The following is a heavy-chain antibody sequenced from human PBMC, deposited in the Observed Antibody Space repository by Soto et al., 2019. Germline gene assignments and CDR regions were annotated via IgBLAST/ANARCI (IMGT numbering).Heavy chain of an antibody. Sequence: AGGSLRLSCAASGFTFSSYGMHWVRQAPGKGLEWVAVIWYDGSNKYYADSVKGRFTISRDNSKNTLYLQMNSLRAEDTAVYYCARRPDYDFWSGYSRARHSIYYYGMDVWGQGTTVTVSS. CDR1: GFTFSSYG. J-gene: IGHJ6*02. D-gene: IGHD3-3*01. CDR3: ARRPDYDFWSGYSRARHSIYYYGMDV. CDR2: IWYDGSNK. V-gene: IGHV3-33*01.